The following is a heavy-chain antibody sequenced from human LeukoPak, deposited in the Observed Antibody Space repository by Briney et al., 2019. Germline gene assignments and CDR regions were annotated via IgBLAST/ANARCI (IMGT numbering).Heavy chain of an antibody. Sequence: GGNLRLSCAASGLTFSNYAMHWVRQAPGKGLEFVSAISSNGGSTYYGNSVKDRFNISRDNFKNTLYLQMGSLRTEDMAVYYCARGQVGAINVAFDIWGQGTMVTVPP. CDR1: GLTFSNYA. CDR2: ISSNGGST. CDR3: ARGQVGAINVAFDI. D-gene: IGHD1-26*01. J-gene: IGHJ3*02. V-gene: IGHV3-64*01.